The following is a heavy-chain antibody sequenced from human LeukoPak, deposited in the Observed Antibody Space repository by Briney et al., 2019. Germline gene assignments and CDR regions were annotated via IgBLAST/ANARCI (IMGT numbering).Heavy chain of an antibody. CDR1: GGSFSGYY. CDR3: TKGGELMNY. Sequence: SETLSLTCAVYGGSFSGYYWSWIRQPPGKGLEWIGEINHSGSTNYNPSLKSRVTISIDASKNQFSLRLTSVTAADTAVYYCTKGGELMNYWGQGTLVTVSS. CDR2: INHSGST. D-gene: IGHD1-26*01. J-gene: IGHJ4*02. V-gene: IGHV4-34*01.